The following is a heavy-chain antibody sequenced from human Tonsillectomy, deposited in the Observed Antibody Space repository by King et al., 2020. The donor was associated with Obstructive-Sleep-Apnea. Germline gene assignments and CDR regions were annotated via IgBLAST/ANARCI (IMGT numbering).Heavy chain of an antibody. CDR2: ISASGGST. V-gene: IGHV3-23*04. D-gene: IGHD3-3*01. J-gene: IGHJ6*02. CDR1: GFTFSSYA. Sequence: VQLVESGGGLVQPGGSLRLSCAASGFTFSSYAMSWFRQAPGKGLEWVSSISASGGSTNYADSVKGRFTISRDNSKNTLYLQMNSLRAEDTAVYYCAKQGTIFGVVTEVDYYGMDVWGQGTTVTVSS. CDR3: AKQGTIFGVVTEVDYYGMDV.